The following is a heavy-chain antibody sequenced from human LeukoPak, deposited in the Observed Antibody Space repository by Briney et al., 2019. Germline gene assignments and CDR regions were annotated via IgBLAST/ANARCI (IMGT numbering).Heavy chain of an antibody. D-gene: IGHD3-22*01. CDR2: IRYDGSNK. Sequence: GGSLRLSCAASGFTFSSYGMHWVRQAPGKGLEWVAFIRYDGSNKYYADSVKGRFTISRDNSKNTLYLQMNSLRAEDTAVYYCATDSSGYYYDSLFDYWGQGTLVTVSS. CDR3: ATDSSGYYYDSLFDY. J-gene: IGHJ4*02. CDR1: GFTFSSYG. V-gene: IGHV3-30*02.